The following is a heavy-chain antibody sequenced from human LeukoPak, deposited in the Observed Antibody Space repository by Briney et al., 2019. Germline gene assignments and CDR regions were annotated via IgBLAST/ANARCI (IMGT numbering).Heavy chain of an antibody. CDR1: GFTFSSYS. J-gene: IGHJ4*02. Sequence: HPGGSLRLSCAASGFTFSSYSMNWVRQAPGKGLEWVSYISSSSSTIYYADSVKGRFTISRDNAKNSLYLQMNSLRAEDTALYYCATSARTYIGSSLDYWGQGTLVTVSS. V-gene: IGHV3-48*04. CDR2: ISSSSSTI. CDR3: ATSARTYIGSSLDY. D-gene: IGHD2-15*01.